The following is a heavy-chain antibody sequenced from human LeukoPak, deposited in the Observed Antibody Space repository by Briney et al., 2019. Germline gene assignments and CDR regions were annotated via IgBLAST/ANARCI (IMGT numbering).Heavy chain of an antibody. CDR1: GGSTNTYC. V-gene: IGHV4-4*07. CDR3: ARDRSGYSEYYFDS. CDR2: IYPSGST. D-gene: IGHD5-12*01. J-gene: IGHJ4*02. Sequence: SETLTLTCTVSGGSTNTYCWSWIRQPAEKGLEWIGRIYPSGSTYYNPSLKSRVTISIDKSKNQFSLRLTSVTAADTAVYYCARDRSGYSEYYFDSWGQGSLGTVSS.